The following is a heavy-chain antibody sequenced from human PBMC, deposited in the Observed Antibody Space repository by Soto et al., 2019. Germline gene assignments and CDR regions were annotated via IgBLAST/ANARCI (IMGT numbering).Heavy chain of an antibody. CDR1: GYTFSGYY. CDR3: ARGNSGDDDEFDY. Sequence: ASVKVSCKATGYTFSGYYMHCVLQSPGQGLEWMGWINPKSGGTYYLQKFQGRVTMTRDTSISSAYMELSRLSFDDTATYYCARGNSGDDDEFDYWGQGTPVTVSS. V-gene: IGHV1-2*02. J-gene: IGHJ4*02. D-gene: IGHD5-12*01. CDR2: INPKSGGT.